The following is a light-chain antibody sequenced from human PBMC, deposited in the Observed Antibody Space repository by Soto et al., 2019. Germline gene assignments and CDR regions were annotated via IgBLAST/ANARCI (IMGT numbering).Light chain of an antibody. CDR2: DTS. CDR3: QQRKYWPPLT. CDR1: HSVEKY. V-gene: IGKV3-11*01. Sequence: EVVLTQSPATLSLSPGERAILSCRASHSVEKYVVWYQQKPDQAPRLLIYDTSNRATGVPARFSGSGSETDFTLTISSLEPEDFAVYYCQQRKYWPPLTFGGGTKV. J-gene: IGKJ4*01.